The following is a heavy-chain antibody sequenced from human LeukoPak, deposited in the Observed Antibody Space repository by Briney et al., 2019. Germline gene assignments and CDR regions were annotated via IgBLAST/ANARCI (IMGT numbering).Heavy chain of an antibody. V-gene: IGHV3-30*18. D-gene: IGHD1-26*01. CDR1: GFTFSSYG. J-gene: IGHJ4*02. CDR2: ISYDGSNK. Sequence: PGGSLRLSCAASGFTFSSYGMHWVRQAPGKGLEWVAVISYDGSNKYYADSVKGRFTISRDNSKNTLYLQMNSLRAEDTAVYYCAKDDLREVPFDYWGQGTLVTVSS. CDR3: AKDDLREVPFDY.